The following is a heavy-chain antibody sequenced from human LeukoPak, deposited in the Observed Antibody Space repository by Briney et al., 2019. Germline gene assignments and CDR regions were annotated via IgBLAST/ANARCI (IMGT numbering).Heavy chain of an antibody. Sequence: SVKVSCKASGGTFSSYAISWVRQAPGQGLEWMGSIIPIFGTANYAQKFQGRVTITTDESTSTAYMELSSLRSEDTAVYYCAREGMVAQNYFDYWGQGTLVTVSS. CDR3: AREGMVAQNYFDY. V-gene: IGHV1-69*05. D-gene: IGHD1-26*01. CDR1: GGTFSSYA. CDR2: IIPIFGTA. J-gene: IGHJ4*02.